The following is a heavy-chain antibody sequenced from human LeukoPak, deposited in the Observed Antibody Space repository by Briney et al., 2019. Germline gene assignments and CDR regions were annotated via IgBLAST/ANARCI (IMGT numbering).Heavy chain of an antibody. CDR3: VRDLGGRSGH. CDR2: ISWNSGSI. Sequence: GGSLRLSCAASGFTFDDYAMHWVRQAPGKGLEWVSGISWNSGSIGYADSVKGRFTIFRDNAKNTLYLQMNSLRAEDTAVYYCVRDLGGRSGHWGQGTLVTVSS. D-gene: IGHD1-26*01. V-gene: IGHV3-9*01. CDR1: GFTFDDYA. J-gene: IGHJ4*02.